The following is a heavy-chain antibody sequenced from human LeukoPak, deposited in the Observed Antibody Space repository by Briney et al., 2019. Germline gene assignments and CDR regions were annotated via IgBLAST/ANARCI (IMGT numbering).Heavy chain of an antibody. J-gene: IGHJ4*02. CDR2: INAGNGNT. D-gene: IGHD5-12*01. V-gene: IGHV1-3*01. CDR1: GYTFTSYD. CDR3: ARVSKRGGYDWYFDY. Sequence: ASVKVSCKASGYTFTSYDINWVRQATGQGLEWMGWINAGNGNTKYSQKFQGRVTITRVTSASTAYMELSSLRSEDTAVYYCARVSKRGGYDWYFDYWGQGTLVTVSS.